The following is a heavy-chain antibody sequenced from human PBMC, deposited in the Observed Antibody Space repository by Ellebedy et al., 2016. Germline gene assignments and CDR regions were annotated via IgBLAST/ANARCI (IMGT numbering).Heavy chain of an antibody. V-gene: IGHV4-4*07. CDR1: GGSISSYY. D-gene: IGHD6-13*01. CDR3: ARVVGSSRWYYRDYYYGMDV. J-gene: IGHJ6*02. Sequence: SETLSLXCTVSGGSISSYYWSWIRQPAGKGLEWIGRIYTSGSTNYNPSLKSRVTMSVDTSKNQFSLKVSSVTAADTAVYYCARVVGSSRWYYRDYYYGMDVWGQGTTVTVSS. CDR2: IYTSGST.